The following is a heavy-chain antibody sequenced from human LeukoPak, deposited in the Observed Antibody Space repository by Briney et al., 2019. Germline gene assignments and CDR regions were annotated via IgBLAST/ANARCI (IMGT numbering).Heavy chain of an antibody. CDR2: IYTSGST. CDR3: ARAGPPRYNWNDPPYYYYMDV. V-gene: IGHV4-61*02. CDR1: GGSISRGSYY. D-gene: IGHD1-20*01. Sequence: SETLSLTCTVSGGSISRGSYYWSWIRQPAGKGLEWIGRIYTSGSTNYNPSLKSRVTISVDTSKNQFSLKLSSVTAADTAVYYCARAGPPRYNWNDPPYYYYMDVWGKGTTVTVSS. J-gene: IGHJ6*03.